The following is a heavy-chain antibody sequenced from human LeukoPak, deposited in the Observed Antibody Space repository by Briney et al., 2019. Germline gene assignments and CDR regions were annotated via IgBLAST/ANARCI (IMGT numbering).Heavy chain of an antibody. Sequence: GGSLRLSCAASGFAVSSNYMSWVRQAPGEGLEWVSVIYSAGSTYYADSVKGRFTISRDKFMNTLYLQMNSLRAEDTAVYYCARGRGLPVRPPNEGFLDYWGRGTLVTVSS. CDR2: IYSAGST. V-gene: IGHV3-53*01. J-gene: IGHJ4*02. CDR1: GFAVSSNY. CDR3: ARGRGLPVRPPNEGFLDY. D-gene: IGHD6-6*01.